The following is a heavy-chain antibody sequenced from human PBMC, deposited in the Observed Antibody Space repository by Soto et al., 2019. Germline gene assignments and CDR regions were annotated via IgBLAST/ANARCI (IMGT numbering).Heavy chain of an antibody. CDR1: GGSISSSGYY. Sequence: QLQLQESGPGLVKPSATLSLTCTVSGGSISSSGYYWGWIRQPPGKGLEWIWSIYYSGSTYYNPSLKGRVSIYVDTYYNQVPMNMSSLTAADAAVYYGARQSRSVKDGSGSYSSDYWGQGTLVTVSS. J-gene: IGHJ4*02. D-gene: IGHD3-10*01. V-gene: IGHV4-39*01. CDR2: IYYSGST. CDR3: ARQSRSVKDGSGSYSSDY.